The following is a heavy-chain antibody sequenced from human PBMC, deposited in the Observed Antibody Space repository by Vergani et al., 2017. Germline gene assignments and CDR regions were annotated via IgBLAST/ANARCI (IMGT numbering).Heavy chain of an antibody. CDR2: IDHTGRP. Sequence: QVQLQQWGGGLLKPSETLSLTCVVNGGSFTSYHWTWIRQSPGEGLEWVGDIDHTGRPDYNPSLTSRLTMSLTKSRNQFSLTPNSATATDTAIYFCARVNTEANGHLYYYYYMDVWGQGTAVTVS. CDR1: GGSFTSYH. J-gene: IGHJ6*03. D-gene: IGHD2-8*01. CDR3: ARVNTEANGHLYYYYYMDV. V-gene: IGHV4-34*01.